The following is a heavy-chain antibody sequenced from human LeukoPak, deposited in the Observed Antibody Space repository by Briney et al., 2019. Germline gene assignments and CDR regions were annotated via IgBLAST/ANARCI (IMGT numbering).Heavy chain of an antibody. V-gene: IGHV4-34*01. CDR3: ARGGVYYFDY. CDR2: INHSGST. Sequence: NSSETLSLTCAVYGGSFSGYYWSWIRQPPGKGLEWIGEINHSGSTNYNPSLKSRVTISVDTSKNQFSLKLSSVTAADTAVYYCARGGVYYFDYWGQGTLVTVSS. J-gene: IGHJ4*02. CDR1: GGSFSGYY.